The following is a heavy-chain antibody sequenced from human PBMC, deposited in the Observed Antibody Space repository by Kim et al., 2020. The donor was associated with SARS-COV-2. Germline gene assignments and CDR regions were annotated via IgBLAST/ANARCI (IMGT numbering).Heavy chain of an antibody. D-gene: IGHD3-10*01. CDR3: ARQGELDDVYYFDY. Sequence: SETLSLTCTVSGGSISSSSYYWGWIRQPPGKGLEWIGSIYYSGSTYYNPSLKSRVTISVDTSKNQFSLKLSSVTAADTAVYYCARQGELDDVYYFDYWGQGTLVTVSS. V-gene: IGHV4-39*01. J-gene: IGHJ4*02. CDR1: GGSISSSSYY. CDR2: IYYSGST.